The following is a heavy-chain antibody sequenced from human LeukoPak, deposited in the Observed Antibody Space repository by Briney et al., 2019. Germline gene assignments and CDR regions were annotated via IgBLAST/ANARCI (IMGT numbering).Heavy chain of an antibody. Sequence: GGSLRLSCAASRFSLRNYWMTWVRQAPGKGLEWVATIKADGSEKYYVGSVKGRFTVSRDNAKNSLFLQMNSLRAEDTSVYYCARVGLRGISYHMDVWGNGTTVTVS. CDR2: IKADGSEK. V-gene: IGHV3-7*01. CDR1: RFSLRNYW. J-gene: IGHJ6*03. D-gene: IGHD5-12*01. CDR3: ARVGLRGISYHMDV.